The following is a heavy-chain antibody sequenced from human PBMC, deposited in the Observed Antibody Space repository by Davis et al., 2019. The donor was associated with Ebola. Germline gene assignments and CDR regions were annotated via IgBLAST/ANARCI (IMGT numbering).Heavy chain of an antibody. CDR1: GGPISSYY. D-gene: IGHD7-27*01. Sequence: MPSETLSLTFTVPGGPISSYYWSWIRQPPGKGLEWIGYIYYSGSTNYNPSLKSRVTISVDTSKNQFSLKLSSVTAADTAVYYCARRPLGGNWFDPWGQGTLVTVSS. CDR2: IYYSGST. J-gene: IGHJ5*02. V-gene: IGHV4-59*12. CDR3: ARRPLGGNWFDP.